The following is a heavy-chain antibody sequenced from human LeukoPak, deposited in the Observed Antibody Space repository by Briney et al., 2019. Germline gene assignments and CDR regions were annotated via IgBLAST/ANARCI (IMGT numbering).Heavy chain of an antibody. CDR2: IYHSGNT. CDR3: ASLTTAEAFDI. Sequence: PSETLSLTCSVSGYSISSGYYWGWIRQPPGKGLEWIGSIYHSGNTYYNPSLKSRVTISVDTSKNQFSLKLTSVTAADTAVYYCASLTTAEAFDIWGQGTMVTVSS. V-gene: IGHV4-38-2*02. J-gene: IGHJ3*02. D-gene: IGHD3-22*01. CDR1: GYSISSGYY.